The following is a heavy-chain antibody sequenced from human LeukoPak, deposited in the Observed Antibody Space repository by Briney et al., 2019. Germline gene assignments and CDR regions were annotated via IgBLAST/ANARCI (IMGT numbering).Heavy chain of an antibody. D-gene: IGHD4/OR15-4a*01. CDR2: INPSGGST. V-gene: IGHV1-46*01. CDR1: GYTFTSYY. J-gene: IGHJ4*02. CDR3: ARARSNYYPDY. Sequence: ASVKVSCKASGYTFTSYYMHWVRQAPGQGLEWMGIINPSGGSTSYAQEFQGRVTMTRDMSTSTVYMELSSLRSEDTAVYYCARARSNYYPDYWGQGTLVTVSS.